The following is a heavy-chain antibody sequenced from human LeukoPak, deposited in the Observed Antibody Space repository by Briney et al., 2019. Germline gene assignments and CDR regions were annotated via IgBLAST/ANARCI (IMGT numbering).Heavy chain of an antibody. CDR1: GGSISSSSYY. V-gene: IGHV4-39*07. Sequence: SETLSLTCTVSGGSISSSSYYWAWIRQPPGKGLEWIGSIHYSGSTYYNPSLQSRVTISIDTSKNQFSLKLRFVTAADTAVYYCARVDTAMVTGFDIWGQGTMVTVSS. CDR2: IHYSGST. J-gene: IGHJ3*02. CDR3: ARVDTAMVTGFDI. D-gene: IGHD5-18*01.